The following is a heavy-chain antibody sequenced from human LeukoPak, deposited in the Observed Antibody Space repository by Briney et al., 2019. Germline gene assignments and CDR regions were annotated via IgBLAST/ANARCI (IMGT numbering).Heavy chain of an antibody. Sequence: PGGSLRLSCAASGFSFNNYGMSWVRQAPGKGLEWVSAISGSGGGPYYADSVKGRFSISRDNSKNTLYLQMNSLRAEDTAVYYCATGVMPAYWGQGTLVTVSS. CDR1: GFSFNNYG. J-gene: IGHJ4*02. V-gene: IGHV3-23*01. D-gene: IGHD3-16*01. CDR3: ATGVMPAY. CDR2: ISGSGGGP.